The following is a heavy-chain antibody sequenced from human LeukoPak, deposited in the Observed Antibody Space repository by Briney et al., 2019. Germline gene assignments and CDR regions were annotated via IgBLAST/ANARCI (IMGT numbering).Heavy chain of an antibody. Sequence: GGSLRLSCAASGFTFSSYSMNWVRQAPGKGLEWVSSISSSSSYIYYADSVKGRFTISRDNAKNSLYLQMNSLRAEDTAVYYCARDQSIAARPPNFKYYGMDVWGQGTTVTVSS. CDR2: ISSSSSYI. V-gene: IGHV3-21*01. D-gene: IGHD6-6*01. J-gene: IGHJ6*02. CDR1: GFTFSSYS. CDR3: ARDQSIAARPPNFKYYGMDV.